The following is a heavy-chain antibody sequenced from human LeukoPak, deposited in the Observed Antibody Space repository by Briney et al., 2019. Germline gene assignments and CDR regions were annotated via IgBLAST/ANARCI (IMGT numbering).Heavy chain of an antibody. D-gene: IGHD4-17*01. CDR3: ATADTVTTNYFDY. CDR2: IRYDGSNK. Sequence: GGSLRLSCAASGFTFSSYGMHWVRQAPGKGLEWVAFIRYDGSNKYYADSVKGRFTISRDNSKNTLFLQMNSLRAEDTAVYYCATADTVTTNYFDYWGQGTLVTVSS. CDR1: GFTFSSYG. V-gene: IGHV3-30*02. J-gene: IGHJ4*02.